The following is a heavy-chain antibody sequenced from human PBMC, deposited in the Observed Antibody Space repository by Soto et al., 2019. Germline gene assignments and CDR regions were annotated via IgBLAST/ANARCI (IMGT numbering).Heavy chain of an antibody. CDR1: GYPFTDLY. V-gene: IGHV1-2*02. J-gene: IGHJ4*02. CDR3: ARDNYGHLDY. D-gene: IGHD3-10*01. CDR2: IDPRSGAS. Sequence: ASVKVSCKPSGYPFTDLYIHWVRQAPGLGLEWMGWIDPRSGASRKTQRFQGRFTMTRDTSTNTVYMELSSLRSDDTAVYFCARDNYGHLDYWGQGALVTVSS.